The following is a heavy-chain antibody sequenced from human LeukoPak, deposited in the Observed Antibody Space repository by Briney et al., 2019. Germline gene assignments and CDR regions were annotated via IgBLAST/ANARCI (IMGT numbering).Heavy chain of an antibody. V-gene: IGHV3-53*01. Sequence: GGSLRLSCAASGFSVSTNFMSWVRQAPGKGLEWVSLIYTDGTTSYADSVKGRFAISRGNSKNTLYLQMNSLRADDTAVYYCVAWIALRPYWGQGTLVTVSS. CDR3: VAWIALRPY. CDR1: GFSVSTNF. J-gene: IGHJ4*02. CDR2: IYTDGTT. D-gene: IGHD2-21*01.